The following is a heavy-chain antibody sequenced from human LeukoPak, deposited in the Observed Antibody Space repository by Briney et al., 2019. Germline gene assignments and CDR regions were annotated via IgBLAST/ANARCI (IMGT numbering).Heavy chain of an antibody. Sequence: PSETLSLTCTVSGGSISSYYWSWVRQPSGKGLEWIGYIYYSGSTNYNPSLKSRVTISVDTSKNQFSLKLSSVPAADTAVYFCATYYYDSSGWDVSGKGTTVTVSS. CDR3: ATYYYDSSGWDV. CDR2: IYYSGST. V-gene: IGHV4-59*01. D-gene: IGHD3-22*01. CDR1: GGSISSYY. J-gene: IGHJ6*04.